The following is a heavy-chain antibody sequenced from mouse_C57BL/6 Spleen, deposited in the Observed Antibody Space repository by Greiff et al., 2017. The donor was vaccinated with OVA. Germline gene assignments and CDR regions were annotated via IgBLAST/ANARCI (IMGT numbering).Heavy chain of an antibody. D-gene: IGHD2-4*01. CDR2: INPNNGGT. CDR1: GYTFTDYN. Sequence: VQLKESGPELVKPGASVKIPCKASGYTFTDYNMDWVKQSHGKSLEWIGDINPNNGGTIYNQKFKGKATLTVDKSSSTAYMELRSLTSEDTAVYYCARREGLRRYYAMDYWGQGTSVTVSS. CDR3: ARREGLRRYYAMDY. V-gene: IGHV1-18*01. J-gene: IGHJ4*01.